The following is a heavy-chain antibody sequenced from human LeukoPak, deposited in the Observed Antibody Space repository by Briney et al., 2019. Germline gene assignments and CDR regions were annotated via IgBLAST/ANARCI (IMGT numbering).Heavy chain of an antibody. Sequence: ERSLRLSCAASGFTFSSYGMHWVRQTPGKGLEWVAVISNDGSNKYYADSVKGRFTISRDNSKNTLYLQMNSLRAEDTAVYYCAKGGPTLNNWFDPWGQGTLVTVSS. V-gene: IGHV3-30*18. CDR1: GFTFSSYG. J-gene: IGHJ5*02. CDR3: AKGGPTLNNWFDP. CDR2: ISNDGSNK.